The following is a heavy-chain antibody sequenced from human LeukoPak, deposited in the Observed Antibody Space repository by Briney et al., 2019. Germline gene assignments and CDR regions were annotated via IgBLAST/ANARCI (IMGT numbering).Heavy chain of an antibody. Sequence: PSETLSLTCAVYGGSFSGYYWSWIRQPPGKGLEWIGEINHSGSTNYNPSLKSRVTISVETSKNQFSLKLSSVTAADTAVYYCTRGGRFHVIGMIVVVTPPFDYWGQGTLVTVSS. CDR1: GGSFSGYY. J-gene: IGHJ4*02. V-gene: IGHV4-34*01. CDR2: INHSGST. CDR3: TRGGRFHVIGMIVVVTPPFDY. D-gene: IGHD3-22*01.